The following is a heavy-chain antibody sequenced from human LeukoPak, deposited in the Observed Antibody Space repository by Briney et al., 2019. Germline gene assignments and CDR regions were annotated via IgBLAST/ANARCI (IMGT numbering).Heavy chain of an antibody. Sequence: GGSLRLSCAASGFSFSSYCMHWVRQVPGKGLVWVSRIKTDGSGANYADSVTGRFTISRDNVKNTLFLQMNSLRVEDTAVYYCGRDLVYGSGSLDNWGQGTLVTVSS. CDR2: IKTDGSGA. J-gene: IGHJ4*02. CDR3: GRDLVYGSGSLDN. D-gene: IGHD3-10*01. V-gene: IGHV3-74*01. CDR1: GFSFSSYC.